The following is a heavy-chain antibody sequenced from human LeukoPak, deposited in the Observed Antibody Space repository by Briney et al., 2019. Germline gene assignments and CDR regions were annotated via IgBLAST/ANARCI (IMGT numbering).Heavy chain of an antibody. CDR1: GW. J-gene: IGHJ4*02. V-gene: IGHV3-74*01. CDR2: INDLGTAT. CDR3: ASVFDS. Sequence: GGSLRLSCAGSGWMHWVRQAPGKGLVWVSGINDLGTATYYADSVKGRFTISRDNAKNTVSLQMNSLGAEDTAVYYCASVFDSWGQGFLVTVSS.